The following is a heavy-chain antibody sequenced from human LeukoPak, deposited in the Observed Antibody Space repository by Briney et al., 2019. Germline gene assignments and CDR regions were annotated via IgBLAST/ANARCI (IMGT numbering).Heavy chain of an antibody. V-gene: IGHV4-38-2*02. D-gene: IGHD2-15*01. Sequence: ASETLSLTCTVSGYSISSSYYWGWIRQPPGKGLEWIGSIYHSGSTYYNPSLKSRVTISVDTSKNQFSLKLSSVTAADTAVYYCARGWITVVAANSFDYWGQGTLVTVSS. CDR2: IYHSGST. CDR1: GYSISSSYY. J-gene: IGHJ4*02. CDR3: ARGWITVVAANSFDY.